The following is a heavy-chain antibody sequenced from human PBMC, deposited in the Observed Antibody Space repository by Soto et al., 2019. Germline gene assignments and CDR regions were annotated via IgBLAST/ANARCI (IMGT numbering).Heavy chain of an antibody. D-gene: IGHD1-26*01. Sequence: GASVKVSCKASGYTFTSYYMHWVRQAPGQGLEWMGIINPSGGSTSYAQKFQGRVTMTRDTSTSTVYMELSSLRSDDTAVYYCARGRELYSGSYYDHDWFDPWGQGTLVTVSS. V-gene: IGHV1-46*01. CDR3: ARGRELYSGSYYDHDWFDP. CDR1: GYTFTSYY. J-gene: IGHJ5*02. CDR2: INPSGGST.